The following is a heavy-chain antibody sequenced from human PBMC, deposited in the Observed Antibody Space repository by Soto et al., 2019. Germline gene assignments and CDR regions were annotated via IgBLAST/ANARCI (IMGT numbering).Heavy chain of an antibody. D-gene: IGHD3-22*01. J-gene: IGHJ1*01. V-gene: IGHV1-18*01. CDR3: ARASDYYDSSGPPLYFQH. CDR2: ISAYNGNT. CDR1: GYTFTSYG. Sequence: ASVKVSCKASGYTFTSYGISWVRQAPGQGLEWMGWISAYNGNTNYAQKLQGRVTMTTDTSTSTAYMELRSLRSDDTAVYYCARASDYYDSSGPPLYFQHWGQGTLVTVSS.